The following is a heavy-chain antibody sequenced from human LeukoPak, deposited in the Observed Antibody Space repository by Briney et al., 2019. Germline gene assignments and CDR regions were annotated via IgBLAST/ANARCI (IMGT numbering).Heavy chain of an antibody. CDR3: ARGIEVTGTAIDY. Sequence: SETLSLTCTVSGGSISSYYWSWIRQPPGKGLEWIGYIYYSGSTNYNPSLKSRVTISVDTSKNQFSLKLSSVTAADTAVYYCARGIEVTGTAIDYWGQGTLVTVSS. V-gene: IGHV4-59*12. J-gene: IGHJ4*02. D-gene: IGHD1-20*01. CDR2: IYYSGST. CDR1: GGSISSYY.